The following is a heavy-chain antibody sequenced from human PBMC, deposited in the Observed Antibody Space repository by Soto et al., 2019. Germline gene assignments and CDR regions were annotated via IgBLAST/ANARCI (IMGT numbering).Heavy chain of an antibody. CDR1: GFTFSSYA. D-gene: IGHD6-13*01. J-gene: IGHJ5*02. CDR3: AKTGYSTSWYPNWFDP. Sequence: GGSLRLSCAASGFTFSSYAMSWVRQAPGKGLEWVSVIGGSGGSTHYADSVKGRFTISRDNSKNTLYLQMNSLRAEDTALYYCAKTGYSTSWYPNWFDPWGQGTRVTVSS. CDR2: IGGSGGST. V-gene: IGHV3-23*01.